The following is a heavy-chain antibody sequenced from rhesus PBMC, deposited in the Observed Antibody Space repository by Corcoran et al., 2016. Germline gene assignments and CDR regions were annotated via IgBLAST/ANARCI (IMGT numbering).Heavy chain of an antibody. J-gene: IGHJ4*01. D-gene: IGHD5-36*01. Sequence: QVQLQESGPGLLKPSETLSLTCAVSGGSISSYYWSWIRQSPGKGLEWIGYIYGVRGRTNYTPSRKCRVTISTDTSKNQVSLKLSSVTAADTAVYYCAKYGYSYAYDYWGQGVLVTVSS. CDR2: IYGVRGRT. CDR3: AKYGYSYAYDY. V-gene: IGHV4-160*01. CDR1: GGSISSYY.